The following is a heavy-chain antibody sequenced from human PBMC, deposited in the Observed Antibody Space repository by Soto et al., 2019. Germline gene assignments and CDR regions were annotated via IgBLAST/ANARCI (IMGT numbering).Heavy chain of an antibody. V-gene: IGHV1-18*01. CDR1: GYTFTSYG. CDR2: ISAYNGNT. D-gene: IGHD2-15*01. J-gene: IGHJ6*02. Sequence: ASVKVSCKASGYTFTSYGISWVRQAPGQGLEWMGWISAYNGNTNYAQKLQGRVTMTTDTSTSTAYMELRSLRSDDTAVYYCARDRVGCSGGSCPYYYYGMDVWGQGTTVTVSS. CDR3: ARDRVGCSGGSCPYYYYGMDV.